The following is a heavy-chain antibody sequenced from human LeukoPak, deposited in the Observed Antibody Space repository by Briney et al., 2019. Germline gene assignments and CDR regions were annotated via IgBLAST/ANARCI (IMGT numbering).Heavy chain of an antibody. CDR2: INHSGST. V-gene: IGHV4-34*01. D-gene: IGHD3-10*01. CDR1: GGSFSGYY. J-gene: IGHJ6*03. CDR3: ARRGLTMVRGVINAYYYYYYMDV. Sequence: PSETLSLTCAVYGGSFSGYYWSWIRQPPGKGLEWIGEINHSGSTNYNPSLKSRVTISVDTSKNQFSLKLSSVTAADTAVYYCARRGLTMVRGVINAYYYYYYMDVWGKGTTVTISS.